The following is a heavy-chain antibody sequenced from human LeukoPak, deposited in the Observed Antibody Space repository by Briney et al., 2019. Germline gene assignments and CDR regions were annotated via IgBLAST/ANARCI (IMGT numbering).Heavy chain of an antibody. D-gene: IGHD2-21*01. V-gene: IGHV3-74*01. Sequence: GGSLRLSCSASGFTFTTYWMHWVRQAPGKGLVWVSRINTDGSSASYADSVKGRFTISRDTAKNTLYLQMNSLRAEDTAVYVCARGDYAFDIWGQGTMVTVSS. CDR2: INTDGSSA. J-gene: IGHJ3*02. CDR1: GFTFTTYW. CDR3: ARGDYAFDI.